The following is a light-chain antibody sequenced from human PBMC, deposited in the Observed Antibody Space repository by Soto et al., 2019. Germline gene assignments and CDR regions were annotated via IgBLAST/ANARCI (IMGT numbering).Light chain of an antibody. CDR2: GAY. V-gene: IGKV3-15*01. Sequence: TQSPATLSVSPGQSAILSCRTSQSFNINLAWYQQKPGQAHRLLIYGAYTRAAGIQARFSGSGSGTEFTLTITSLQSEDFAVYYCQQFHNWPRTFGQGTKVDIK. CDR1: QSFNIN. CDR3: QQFHNWPRT. J-gene: IGKJ1*01.